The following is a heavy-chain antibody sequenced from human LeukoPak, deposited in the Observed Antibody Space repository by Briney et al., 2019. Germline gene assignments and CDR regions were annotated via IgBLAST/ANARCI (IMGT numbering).Heavy chain of an antibody. CDR2: ISYDGSNK. CDR1: GFTFSSYG. CDR3: ARAFNCDY. V-gene: IGHV3-30*03. J-gene: IGHJ4*02. Sequence: GGSLRLSCAASGFTFSSYGMHWVRQAPGKGLEWVAVISYDGSNKYYADSVKGRFTISRDNSKNTLYLQMNSLRAEDTAAYYCARAFNCDYWGQGTLVTVSS.